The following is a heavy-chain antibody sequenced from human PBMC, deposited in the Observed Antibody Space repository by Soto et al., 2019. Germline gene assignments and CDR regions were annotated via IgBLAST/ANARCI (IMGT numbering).Heavy chain of an antibody. CDR1: GYTFTTYG. Sequence: QVQLVQSGAEVKEPGASVKVSCKASGYTFTTYGIHWVRQAPGQSLEWMGWINTGNGGTAVSQKFRGRVTITRDTVATTVYMEVSSLTTEDTAVYYCARQDSFDVWGQGTIVTVSS. CDR2: INTGNGGT. V-gene: IGHV1-3*04. CDR3: ARQDSFDV. J-gene: IGHJ3*01.